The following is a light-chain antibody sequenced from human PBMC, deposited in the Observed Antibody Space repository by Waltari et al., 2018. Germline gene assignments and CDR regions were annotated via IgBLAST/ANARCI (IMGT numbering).Light chain of an antibody. CDR3: QQYNNWPPYT. V-gene: IGKV3-15*01. J-gene: IGKJ2*01. CDR2: GAS. Sequence: EIAMTQSPATLSVSPGERATLPCRASQSVSSNLAWYQQKPGQAPRLLIYGASTRATGIPARFSGSGSGTEFTLTISSLQSEDFAVYYCQQYNNWPPYTFGQGTKLEIK. CDR1: QSVSSN.